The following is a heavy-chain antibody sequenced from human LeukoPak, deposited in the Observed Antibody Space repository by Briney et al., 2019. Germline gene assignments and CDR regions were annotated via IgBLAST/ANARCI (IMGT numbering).Heavy chain of an antibody. J-gene: IGHJ6*02. Sequence: ASVKVSCKASGGTFSSYAISWVRQAPGQGLEWMGGIIPIFGTANYAQKFQGRVTITADESTSTAYMELSSLRSEDAAVYYCARGVSTGTTYGMDVWGQGTTVTVSS. V-gene: IGHV1-69*13. CDR2: IIPIFGTA. D-gene: IGHD1-1*01. CDR3: ARGVSTGTTYGMDV. CDR1: GGTFSSYA.